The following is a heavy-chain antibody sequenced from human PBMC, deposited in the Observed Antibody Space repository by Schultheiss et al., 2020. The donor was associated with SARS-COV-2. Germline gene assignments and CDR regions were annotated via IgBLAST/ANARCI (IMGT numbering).Heavy chain of an antibody. CDR1: GFIFSGSA. Sequence: GGSLRLSCGASGFIFSGSAFHWVRQAPGKGLEWVAVISYDGSNKYYVDSVKGRFTISRDNSKNTLYLQMNSLRAEDTAVYYCARDSLDYYVSTEAFDIWGQGTMVTVSS. CDR3: ARDSLDYYVSTEAFDI. CDR2: ISYDGSNK. D-gene: IGHD3-22*01. V-gene: IGHV3-30*04. J-gene: IGHJ3*02.